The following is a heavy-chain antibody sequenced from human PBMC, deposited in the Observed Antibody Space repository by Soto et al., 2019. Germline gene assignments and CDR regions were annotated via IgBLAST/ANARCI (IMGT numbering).Heavy chain of an antibody. Sequence: QVQLQESGPGLVKPSQTLSLTCTVSGGSINSGDYYWSWIRQPPGKGLEWIGYIYYSVSTYYNPSLKSRVRISADTSKNQFSLKLSSVTAADTAVYYCARAKGLVTVTTSWFDPWGQGTLVTVSS. D-gene: IGHD4-17*01. CDR3: ARAKGLVTVTTSWFDP. V-gene: IGHV4-30-4*01. CDR2: IYYSVST. CDR1: GGSINSGDYY. J-gene: IGHJ5*02.